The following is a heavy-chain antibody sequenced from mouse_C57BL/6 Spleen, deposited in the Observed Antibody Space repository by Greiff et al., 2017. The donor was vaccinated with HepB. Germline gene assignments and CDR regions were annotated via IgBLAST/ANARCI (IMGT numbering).Heavy chain of an antibody. CDR1: GYTFTSYW. J-gene: IGHJ3*01. CDR2: IYPGNSDT. V-gene: IGHV1-5*01. Sequence: VQLQQSGTVLARPGASVKMSCKTSGYTFTSYWMHWVKQRPGQGLEWIGAIYPGNSDTSYNQKFKGKAKLTAVTSASTAYMELSSLTNEDSAVYYCTRPLYYGSSPWFAYWGQGTLVTVSA. CDR3: TRPLYYGSSPWFAY. D-gene: IGHD1-1*01.